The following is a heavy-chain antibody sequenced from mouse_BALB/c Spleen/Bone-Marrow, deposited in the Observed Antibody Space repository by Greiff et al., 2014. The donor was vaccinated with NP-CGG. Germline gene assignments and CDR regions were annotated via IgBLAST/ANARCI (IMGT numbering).Heavy chain of an antibody. CDR1: GYTFTDYH. Sequence: EVQLQQSGPELVKPGASVKISCKASGYTFTDYHMHWMKQSHGKGLEWIGYIYPYNGGSGYNQKFKSKATLTVDNSSTTAYMELRSLTSEDSAVYYCARRGSPYYFDYWGQGTTLTVSS. CDR2: IYPYNGGS. J-gene: IGHJ2*01. D-gene: IGHD1-1*02. CDR3: ARRGSPYYFDY. V-gene: IGHV1S29*02.